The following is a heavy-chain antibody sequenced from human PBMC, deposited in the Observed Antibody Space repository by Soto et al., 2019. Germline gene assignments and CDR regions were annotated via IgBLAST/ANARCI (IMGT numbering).Heavy chain of an antibody. J-gene: IGHJ4*02. CDR3: ARGHTDIVVVVAATRGSIIDY. Sequence: GGSLRLSCAASGFTFSSYSMNWVRQAPGKGLEWVSYISSSSTIYYADSVKGRFTISRDNAKNSLYLQMNSLRAEDTAVYYCARGHTDIVVVVAATRGSIIDYWGQGTLVTVSS. CDR1: GFTFSSYS. V-gene: IGHV3-48*01. D-gene: IGHD2-15*01. CDR2: ISSSSTI.